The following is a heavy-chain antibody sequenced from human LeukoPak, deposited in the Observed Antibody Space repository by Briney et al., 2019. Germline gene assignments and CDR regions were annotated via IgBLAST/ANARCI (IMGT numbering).Heavy chain of an antibody. D-gene: IGHD3-9*01. CDR2: ISGSGGST. V-gene: IGHV3-23*01. Sequence: GGSLRLSCAASGFTFSSYAMSWVRQAPGKGLEWVSAISGSGGSTYYADSVKGRFTISRDKSKNTLYLQMNSLRAEDTAVYYCAKAGGYFDWLSFADYWGQGTLVTVSS. CDR3: AKAGGYFDWLSFADY. CDR1: GFTFSSYA. J-gene: IGHJ4*02.